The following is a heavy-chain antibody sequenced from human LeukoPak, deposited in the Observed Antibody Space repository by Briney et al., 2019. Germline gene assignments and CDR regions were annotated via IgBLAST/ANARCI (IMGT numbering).Heavy chain of an antibody. J-gene: IGHJ5*02. V-gene: IGHV1-2*02. CDR1: GYTFTDFY. CDR2: INPNSGDT. D-gene: IGHD2-8*02. Sequence: ASVEVSCKASGYTFTDFYIHWVRQAPGQGLEWMGWINPNSGDTTYAQNFQGRVTMTRDNSITTAYMEVSGLRDDDTAVYSCERDTVAQSRTGFDLWGQGTLVTVSS. CDR3: ERDTVAQSRTGFDL.